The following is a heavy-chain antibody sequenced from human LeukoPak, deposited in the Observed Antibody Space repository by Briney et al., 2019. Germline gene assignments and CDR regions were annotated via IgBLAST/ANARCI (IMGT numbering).Heavy chain of an antibody. D-gene: IGHD2-15*01. Sequence: SSETLSLTCTVSGGSISSYYWSWIRQPPGKGLEWIGYIYYSGSTNYNPSLKSRVTISVDTSKNQFSLKLSSVTAADTAVYYCARGRRTRIWGQGTLVTVSS. V-gene: IGHV4-59*12. CDR3: ARGRRTRI. CDR2: IYYSGST. CDR1: GGSISSYY. J-gene: IGHJ4*02.